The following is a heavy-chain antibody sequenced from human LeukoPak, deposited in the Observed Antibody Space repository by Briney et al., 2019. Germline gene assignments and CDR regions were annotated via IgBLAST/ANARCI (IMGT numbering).Heavy chain of an antibody. V-gene: IGHV3-43*02. Sequence: PGGSLRLSCAASGVTFDDYAMHWVRQAPGKGLEWVSLISGDGGSTYYADSVKGRFTISRDNSKNSLYLQMNSLTTEDTALYYCAKDRGGYSYAADYWGQGTLVTVSS. D-gene: IGHD5-18*01. CDR3: AKDRGGYSYAADY. J-gene: IGHJ4*02. CDR1: GVTFDDYA. CDR2: ISGDGGST.